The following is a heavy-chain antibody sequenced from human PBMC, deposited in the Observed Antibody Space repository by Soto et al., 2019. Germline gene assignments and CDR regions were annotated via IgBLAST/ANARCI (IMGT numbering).Heavy chain of an antibody. D-gene: IGHD1-26*01. CDR2: ISGSGGST. V-gene: IGHV3-23*01. CDR3: AKDDRVGATRRLYFQH. Sequence: EVQLLESGGGLVQPGGSLRLSCAASGCTFSSYAMSWVRQAPGKGLEWVSAISGSGGSTYYADSVKGRFTISRDNSKNTLYLQMNSLRAKDTAVYYCAKDDRVGATRRLYFQHWGQGTLVTVSS. CDR1: GCTFSSYA. J-gene: IGHJ1*01.